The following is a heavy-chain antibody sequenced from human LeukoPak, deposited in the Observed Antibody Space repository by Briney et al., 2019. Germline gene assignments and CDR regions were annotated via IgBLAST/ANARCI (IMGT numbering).Heavy chain of an antibody. D-gene: IGHD3-10*01. CDR1: GGSISSSSYY. V-gene: IGHV4-39*07. Sequence: SETLSLTCTVSGGSISSSSYYWGWFRQPPGKGLERIGSIYYSGSTYYNPSLKSRVTISVDTSKNQFSLKLSSVTAADTAVYYCASWSYSANFDYWGQGTLVTVSS. CDR3: ASWSYSANFDY. CDR2: IYYSGST. J-gene: IGHJ4*02.